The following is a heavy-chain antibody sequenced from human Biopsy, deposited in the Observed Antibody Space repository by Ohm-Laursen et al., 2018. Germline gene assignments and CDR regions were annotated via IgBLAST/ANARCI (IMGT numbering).Heavy chain of an antibody. V-gene: IGHV1-18*01. J-gene: IGHJ6*02. CDR2: ISSSNDNT. CDR3: ARDFFDNSGYFYYYNGVDL. CDR1: GFIFTSYG. Sequence: GASVKVSCKASGFIFTSYGLSWVRQAPGQGLEWMGWISSSNDNTNYAQKFQGRVTMTADTSTSTAYMELRSLRSDDTAVYYCARDFFDNSGYFYYYNGVDLWGQGTTVTVSS. D-gene: IGHD3-22*01.